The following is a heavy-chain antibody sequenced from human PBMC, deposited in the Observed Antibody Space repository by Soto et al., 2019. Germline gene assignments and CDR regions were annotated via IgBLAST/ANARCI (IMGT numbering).Heavy chain of an antibody. CDR3: ALPKNTLGWYNF. V-gene: IGHV1-46*01. CDR1: GYTFTNYH. D-gene: IGHD6-19*01. J-gene: IGHJ4*02. Sequence: QVQVVQSGAEVKKPGASVKVSCKTSGYTFTNYHVHWLRQAPVQGLEWMGAINPNGGSTTYAQHLQGRVTMTSDSSTSTVYMEMGSLRSDDSAVYYCALPKNTLGWYNFWGQGTLVTVS. CDR2: INPNGGST.